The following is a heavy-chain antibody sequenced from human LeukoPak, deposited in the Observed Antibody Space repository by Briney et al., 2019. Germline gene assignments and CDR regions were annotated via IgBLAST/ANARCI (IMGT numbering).Heavy chain of an antibody. CDR1: GYTFTSYY. D-gene: IGHD3-22*01. CDR3: ARDFGVGYDSSGYYEIYYGMDV. CDR2: INPSGGST. Sequence: ASVKVSCKASGYTFTSYYMHWVRQAPGQGLEWMGIINPSGGSTSYAQKLQGRVTMTRDTSTSTVYMELSSLRSEDTAVYYCARDFGVGYDSSGYYEIYYGMDVWGQGTTVTVSS. J-gene: IGHJ6*02. V-gene: IGHV1-46*01.